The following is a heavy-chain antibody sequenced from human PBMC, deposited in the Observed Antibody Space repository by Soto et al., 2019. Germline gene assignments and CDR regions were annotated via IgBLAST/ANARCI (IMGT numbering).Heavy chain of an antibody. CDR3: ARAYCGGDCYRYYYGMDV. Sequence: SETLSLTCTVSGGSIGSGDYYWSWIRQPPGKGLEWIGYIYYSGSTYYNPSLKSRVTISVDTSKNQFSLKLSSVTAADTAVYYCARAYCGGDCYRYYYGMDVWGQGTTVTVSS. CDR1: GGSIGSGDYY. J-gene: IGHJ6*02. V-gene: IGHV4-30-4*01. CDR2: IYYSGST. D-gene: IGHD2-21*02.